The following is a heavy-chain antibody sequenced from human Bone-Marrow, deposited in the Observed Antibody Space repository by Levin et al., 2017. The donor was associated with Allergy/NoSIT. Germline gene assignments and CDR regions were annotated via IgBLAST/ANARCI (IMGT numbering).Heavy chain of an antibody. CDR3: ARLLDVLLWFVELFVSQKRPDDY. D-gene: IGHD3-10*01. V-gene: IGHV4-39*01. CDR1: GGSISSSSYY. J-gene: IGHJ4*02. Sequence: SQTLSLTCTVSGGSISSSSYYWGWIRQPPGKGLEWIGSIYYSGSTYYNPSLKSRVTISVDTSKNQFSLKLSSVTAADTAVYYCARLLDVLLWFVELFVSQKRPDDYWGQGTLVTVSS. CDR2: IYYSGST.